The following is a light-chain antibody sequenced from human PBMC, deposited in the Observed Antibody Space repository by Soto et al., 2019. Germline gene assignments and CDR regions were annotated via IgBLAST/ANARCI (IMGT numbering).Light chain of an antibody. CDR1: QSVSSSY. J-gene: IGKJ5*01. CDR3: QQYNNWPPPTT. V-gene: IGKV3-15*01. CDR2: GAS. Sequence: EILLTQSPCTLSLSPGERATLSCRASQSVSSSYLAWYQQKPGQAPSLLIYGASTRATGIPARFSGSGSGTEFTLTISSLQSEDFAVSYCQQYNNWPPPTTFGQGTRLEIK.